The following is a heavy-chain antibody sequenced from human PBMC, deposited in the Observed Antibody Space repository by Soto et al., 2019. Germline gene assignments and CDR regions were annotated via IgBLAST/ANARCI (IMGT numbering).Heavy chain of an antibody. CDR2: ISGSGGST. V-gene: IGHV3-23*01. CDR1: GLTFSSYA. D-gene: IGHD6-19*01. J-gene: IGHJ5*02. CDR3: AREGGWLNWFDP. Sequence: QPGGSLRLSCAASGLTFSSYAMSWVRQAPGKGLEWVSAISGSGGSTYYADSVKGRFTISRDNSKNSLYLQMNSLRDEDTAVYYCAREGGWLNWFDPWGQGTLVTVSS.